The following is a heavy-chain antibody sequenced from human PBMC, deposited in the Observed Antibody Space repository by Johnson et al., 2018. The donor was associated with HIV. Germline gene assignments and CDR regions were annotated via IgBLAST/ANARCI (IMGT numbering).Heavy chain of an antibody. CDR1: GFTFSSYA. D-gene: IGHD6-13*01. Sequence: VQLVESGGGLVQPGGSLRLSCAASGFTFSSYAMSWVRQAPGKGLEWVATIRQDGSEKFYVDSVKGRFTIFRDNAENSLFLQMDSLRAEETAVYYCARERYSTLINDAVDMWDQGTMVTVSS. CDR2: IRQDGSEK. J-gene: IGHJ3*02. V-gene: IGHV3-7*03. CDR3: ARERYSTLINDAVDM.